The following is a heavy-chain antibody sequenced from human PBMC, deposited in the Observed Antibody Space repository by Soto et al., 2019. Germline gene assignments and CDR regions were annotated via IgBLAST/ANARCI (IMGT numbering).Heavy chain of an antibody. Sequence: NPSETLSLTCSVSGGSITSHYCSWFRQPPGKGLEWIGYIHHSGSTSYNPSLKSRVTMSVDTSKNQFSLKVNSVTAADTALYYCARQGFGQLHGLVDVWGQGTTVTVS. D-gene: IGHD3-10*01. V-gene: IGHV4-59*08. CDR1: GGSITSHY. CDR3: ARQGFGQLHGLVDV. J-gene: IGHJ6*02. CDR2: IHHSGST.